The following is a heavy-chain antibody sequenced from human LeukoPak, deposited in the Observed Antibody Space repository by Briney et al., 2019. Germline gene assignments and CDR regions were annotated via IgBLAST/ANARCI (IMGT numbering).Heavy chain of an antibody. V-gene: IGHV4-39*01. CDR3: ARLEEQLVPN. J-gene: IGHJ4*02. CDR2: IYYSGST. D-gene: IGHD6-13*01. Sequence: SETLSLTCTLSGGSISSYYWGWIRQPPGKGLEWIGSIYYSGSTYYNPSLKSRVTISVDTSKNQFSLKLSSVTAADTAVYYCARLEEQLVPNWGQGTLVTVSS. CDR1: GGSISSYY.